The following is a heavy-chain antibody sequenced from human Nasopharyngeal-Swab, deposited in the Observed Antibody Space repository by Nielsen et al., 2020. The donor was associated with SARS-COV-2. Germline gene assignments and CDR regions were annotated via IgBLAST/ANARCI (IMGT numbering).Heavy chain of an antibody. CDR2: INPNSGGT. D-gene: IGHD6-6*01. CDR1: GYTFTGYY. J-gene: IGHJ3*02. Sequence: ASVKVSCKASGYTFTGYYMHWVRQAPGQGLGWMGRINPNSGGTNYAQKFQGRVTMTRDTSISTAYMELSRLRSDDTAVYYCARGWKFYPSSGDAFDIWGQGTMVTVSS. CDR3: ARGWKFYPSSGDAFDI. V-gene: IGHV1-2*06.